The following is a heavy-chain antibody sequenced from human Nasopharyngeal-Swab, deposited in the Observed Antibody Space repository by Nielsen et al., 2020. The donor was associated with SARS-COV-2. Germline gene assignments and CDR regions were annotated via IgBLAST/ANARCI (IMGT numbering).Heavy chain of an antibody. CDR1: GFIFSDYT. CDR3: ARSLGAEVLAVEHY. J-gene: IGHJ4*02. CDR2: ISSSSRYI. V-gene: IGHV3-21*01. D-gene: IGHD3-10*01. Sequence: GGSLRLSCAASGFIFSDYTINWVRQAPGKGLEWVSSISSSSRYIFYADSVRGRFTISRDNAKKSVFLQMDRLRVGGTAVYYCARSLGAEVLAVEHYWGQGTPVTVSS.